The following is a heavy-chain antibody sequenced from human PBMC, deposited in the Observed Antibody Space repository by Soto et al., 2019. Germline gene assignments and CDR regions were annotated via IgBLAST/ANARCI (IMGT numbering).Heavy chain of an antibody. CDR3: ARHLDPYYYGMDV. CDR1: GGSIRTTDYY. J-gene: IGHJ6*02. V-gene: IGHV4-39*01. Sequence: QLQLQESGPGLVKPSETLSLTCTVSGGSIRTTDYYWGWIRQPPGKGLDWIGSRYYTGRNYYNPSLKSRVTTSVDTSKNQFSLKLTSVTAADTAVYYCARHLDPYYYGMDVWGQGTTVTVSS. CDR2: RYYTGRN. D-gene: IGHD3-3*01.